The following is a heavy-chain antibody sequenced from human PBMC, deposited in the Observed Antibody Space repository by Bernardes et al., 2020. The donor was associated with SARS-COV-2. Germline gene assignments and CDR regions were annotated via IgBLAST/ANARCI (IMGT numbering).Heavy chain of an antibody. J-gene: IGHJ4*02. Sequence: WETLSLTCTVSGGSFSSYYWSWIRQPPGKGLEWIGYINYSGSTNYNPSLKSRVTISVDTSKHQFSLELRSVTAADTAVYYCARGFWTGYYWFDYWDQGTLVTAS. V-gene: IGHV4-59*01. D-gene: IGHD3-3*01. CDR3: ARGFWTGYYWFDY. CDR1: GGSFSSYY. CDR2: INYSGST.